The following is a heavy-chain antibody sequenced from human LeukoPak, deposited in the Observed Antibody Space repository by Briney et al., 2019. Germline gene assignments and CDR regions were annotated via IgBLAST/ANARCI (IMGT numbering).Heavy chain of an antibody. CDR1: GFTFDDYA. CDR2: INWDNKNI. Sequence: GRSLRLSCAASGFTFDDYAMFWVRQAPGKGLEGVSGINWDNKNIGYAASVKGRFTISRDNAKNSLYLQMNSLRAEDTAFYYCAKGNRDSSGFYYYYGMDVWGQGTTVTVSS. D-gene: IGHD3-22*01. J-gene: IGHJ6*02. V-gene: IGHV3-9*01. CDR3: AKGNRDSSGFYYYYGMDV.